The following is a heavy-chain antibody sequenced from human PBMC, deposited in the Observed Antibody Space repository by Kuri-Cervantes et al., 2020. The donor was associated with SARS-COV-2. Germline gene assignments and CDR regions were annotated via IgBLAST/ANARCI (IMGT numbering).Heavy chain of an antibody. V-gene: IGHV1-2*02. Sequence: ASVKVSCKASGYTFTGYYMHWVRQAPGQGLEWMGWINPNSGGTNYAQKFQGRVTMTRDTFISTAYMELSRLRSDDTAVYYCARAAEDSSGYYYGVYDYWGQGTLVTVSS. CDR3: ARAAEDSSGYYYGVYDY. CDR1: GYTFTGYY. CDR2: INPNSGGT. J-gene: IGHJ4*02. D-gene: IGHD3-22*01.